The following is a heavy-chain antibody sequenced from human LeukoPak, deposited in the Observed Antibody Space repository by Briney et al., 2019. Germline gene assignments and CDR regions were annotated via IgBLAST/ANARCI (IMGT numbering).Heavy chain of an antibody. CDR2: IYYSGST. D-gene: IGHD4-17*01. CDR1: GGSVSSGSYY. V-gene: IGHV4-61*01. Sequence: SETLSLTCTVSGGSVSSGSYYWSWIRQPPGKGLEWIGYIYYSGSTNYNPSPKSRVTISVDTSKNQFSLKLSSVTAADTAVYYCARETTVTTAAVYAFDIWGQGTMVTVSS. J-gene: IGHJ3*02. CDR3: ARETTVTTAAVYAFDI.